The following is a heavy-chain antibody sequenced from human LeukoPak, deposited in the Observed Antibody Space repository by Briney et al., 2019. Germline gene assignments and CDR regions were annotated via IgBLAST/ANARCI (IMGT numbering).Heavy chain of an antibody. CDR1: GFTFSSYW. V-gene: IGHV3-7*01. D-gene: IGHD6-19*01. CDR3: AREQWLVPRRGDAFDI. CDR2: IKQDGSEK. J-gene: IGHJ3*02. Sequence: GGSLRLSCAASGFTFSSYWMSWVRQAPGKGLEWVANIKQDGSEKYYVDSVKGRFTISRDSAKNSLYLQMNSLRAEDTAVYYCAREQWLVPRRGDAFDIWGQGTMVTVSS.